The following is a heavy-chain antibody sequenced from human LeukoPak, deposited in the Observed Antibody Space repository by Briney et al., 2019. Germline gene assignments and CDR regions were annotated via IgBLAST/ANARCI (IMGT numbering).Heavy chain of an antibody. J-gene: IGHJ5*02. CDR2: ISSSSSYI. CDR1: GFTFSSYS. Sequence: GGSLRLSCAASGFTFSSYSMNWVRQAPGKGLEWVSSISSSSSYIYYADSVKGRFTISRDNAKNPLYLQMNSLRAEDTAVYYCATSGYFQSYNWFDPWGQGTLVTVSS. D-gene: IGHD3-3*01. V-gene: IGHV3-21*01. CDR3: ATSGYFQSYNWFDP.